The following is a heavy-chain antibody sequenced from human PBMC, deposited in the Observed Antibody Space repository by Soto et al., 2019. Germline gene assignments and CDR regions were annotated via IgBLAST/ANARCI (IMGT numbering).Heavy chain of an antibody. CDR3: AKDRGNSGWWSIVES. CDR2: ISGSASHI. CDR1: GFTFSSYA. V-gene: IGHV3-23*01. D-gene: IGHD6-19*01. J-gene: IGHJ4*02. Sequence: GGSLRLSCAASGFTFSSYAMTWVRQAPGRGLEWVSVISGSASHIDYADSLKGRFTISRDNSKNTVYLQMNSLGAEDTATYYCAKDRGNSGWWSIVESWGQGALVTVSS.